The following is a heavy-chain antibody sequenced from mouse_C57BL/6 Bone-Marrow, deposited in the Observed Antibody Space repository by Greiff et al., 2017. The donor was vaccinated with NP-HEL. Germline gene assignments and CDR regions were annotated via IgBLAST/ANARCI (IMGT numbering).Heavy chain of an antibody. J-gene: IGHJ4*01. Sequence: EVQLQQSGAELVRPGASVKLSCTASGFNIKDDYMHWVKQRPEQGLEWIGWIDPENGDTEYASKFQGKATITADTSSNTAYLQLSSLTSEDTAVYYCTTHYYGGRWAMDYWGQGTSVTVSS. CDR2: IDPENGDT. CDR1: GFNIKDDY. V-gene: IGHV14-4*01. CDR3: TTHYYGGRWAMDY. D-gene: IGHD1-1*01.